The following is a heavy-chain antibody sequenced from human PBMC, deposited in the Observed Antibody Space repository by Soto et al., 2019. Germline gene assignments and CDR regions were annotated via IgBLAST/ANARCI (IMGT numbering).Heavy chain of an antibody. CDR3: ARDRELYYGMDV. V-gene: IGHV1-2*02. CDR1: GYTFTGYY. J-gene: IGHJ6*02. Sequence: ASVKVLCKATGYTFTGYYMHRVRQAPGQGLEWMGWINPNSGGTNYAQKFQGRVTMTRDTSISTAYTELSRLRSDDTAVYYCARDRELYYGMDVWGQGTTVTVSS. D-gene: IGHD1-7*01. CDR2: INPNSGGT.